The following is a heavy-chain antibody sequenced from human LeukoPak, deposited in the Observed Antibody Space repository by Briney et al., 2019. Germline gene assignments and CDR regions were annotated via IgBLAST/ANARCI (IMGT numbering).Heavy chain of an antibody. CDR3: ARDRDVDVFDY. Sequence: PSETLSLTCAVSGGSISSYYWSWIRQPRGKGLEWIGYIYYSGSTNYNPSLKSRVTISVDTSKNQLSLKLNSVTAADTAVYHCARDRDVDVFDYWGRGTLVIVSS. J-gene: IGHJ4*01. CDR1: GGSISSYY. D-gene: IGHD2-15*01. CDR2: IYYSGST. V-gene: IGHV4-59*12.